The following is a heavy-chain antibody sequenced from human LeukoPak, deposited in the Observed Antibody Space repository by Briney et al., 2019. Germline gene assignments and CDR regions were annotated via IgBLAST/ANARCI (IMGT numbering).Heavy chain of an antibody. D-gene: IGHD1-1*01. V-gene: IGHV3-23*01. CDR3: VTRGTTATTYLEH. CDR1: GFTFSSYV. CDR2: ISVGGDST. J-gene: IGHJ4*02. Sequence: PGGSLRLSCAASGFTFSSYVMTWVRQAPGIGLEWVSTISVGGDSTYYADSVKGRFTISRDNSKNTLHLQMNSLRVGDTAVYYCVTRGTTATTYLEHWGQGTLVTVSS.